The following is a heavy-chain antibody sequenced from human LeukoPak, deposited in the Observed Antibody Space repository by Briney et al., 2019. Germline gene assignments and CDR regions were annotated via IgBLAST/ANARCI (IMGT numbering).Heavy chain of an antibody. V-gene: IGHV3-48*04. CDR1: GFTFSSYG. J-gene: IGHJ4*02. D-gene: IGHD3-22*01. Sequence: PGGSLRLSCAASGFTFSSYGMYWVRQAPGKGLEWVSYISSSRPSTIYYADSVKGRFTISRDNAKNSLYLQMNSLRAGDTAVYYCARDYYDAWGQGTLVTVSS. CDR2: ISSSRPSTI. CDR3: ARDYYDA.